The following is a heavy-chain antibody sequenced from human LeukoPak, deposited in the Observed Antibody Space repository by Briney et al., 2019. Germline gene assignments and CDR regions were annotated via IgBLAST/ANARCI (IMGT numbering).Heavy chain of an antibody. V-gene: IGHV5-51*01. D-gene: IGHD4-11*01. Sequence: GESLKISCKGSGYSVTSYWIGWVRQMPAKGLEGVGSIYPGDSDTRYSPSFQRQVTISADKSISTAYLQWSSLKASDTAMYYCARLHTTVNYYYMDVWGKGTTVTVSS. CDR1: GYSVTSYW. CDR2: IYPGDSDT. CDR3: ARLHTTVNYYYMDV. J-gene: IGHJ6*03.